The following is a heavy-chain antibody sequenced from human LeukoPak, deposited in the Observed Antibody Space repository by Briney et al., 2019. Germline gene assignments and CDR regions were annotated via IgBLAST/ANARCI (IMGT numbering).Heavy chain of an antibody. J-gene: IGHJ6*03. CDR3: ARLTGNYYYYYYIDV. Sequence: ASVKVSCKSSGYTFTSYAMNWVRQAPGQGLEWMGWINTNTGNPTYAQGFTGRFVFSLDTSVSTAYLQISSLKAEDTAVYYCARLTGNYYYYYYIDVWGKGTTVTVSS. CDR1: GYTFTSYA. D-gene: IGHD7-27*01. V-gene: IGHV7-4-1*02. CDR2: INTNTGNP.